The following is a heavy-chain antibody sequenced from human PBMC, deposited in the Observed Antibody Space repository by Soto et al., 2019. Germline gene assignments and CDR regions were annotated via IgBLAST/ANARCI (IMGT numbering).Heavy chain of an antibody. CDR1: GYSFTSYW. CDR2: IDPSDSYT. CDR3: ASDAGLGMDV. Sequence: GESLKISCKGSGYSFTSYWISWVRQMPGEGLEWMGRIDPSDSYTNYSPSFQGHVTISADKSISTAYLQWSSLKASDTAMYYCASDAGLGMDVWGQGTTVTVSS. J-gene: IGHJ6*02. D-gene: IGHD2-2*01. V-gene: IGHV5-10-1*01.